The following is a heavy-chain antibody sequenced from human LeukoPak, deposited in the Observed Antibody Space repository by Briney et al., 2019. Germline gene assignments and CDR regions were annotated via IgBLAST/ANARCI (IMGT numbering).Heavy chain of an antibody. J-gene: IGHJ6*04. CDR1: GGTFSSYA. CDR3: ARVPCMVRGVIPACWRGRARTNGMDV. V-gene: IGHV1-69*13. CDR2: IIPIFGTA. D-gene: IGHD3-10*01. Sequence: ASVKVSCKASGGTFSSYAISRVRQVPGQGLEWMGGIIPIFGTANYAQKFQGRVTITADESTSTAYMELSSLRSEDTAVYYCARVPCMVRGVIPACWRGRARTNGMDVWGKGTTVTVSS.